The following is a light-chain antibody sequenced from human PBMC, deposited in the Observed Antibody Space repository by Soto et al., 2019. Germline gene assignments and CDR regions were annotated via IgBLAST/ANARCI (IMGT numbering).Light chain of an antibody. J-gene: IGLJ1*01. Sequence: QSVLTQPPSASGTPGQRVTISSSGSSSNIGSNTVNWYQQLPGTAPKLLIYSNNQRPSGVPDRFSGSKSGTSASLAISGLQSEDEAYYYCAAWDDSLNGPYVFGTGTKLTVL. CDR1: SSNIGSNT. CDR3: AAWDDSLNGPYV. CDR2: SNN. V-gene: IGLV1-44*01.